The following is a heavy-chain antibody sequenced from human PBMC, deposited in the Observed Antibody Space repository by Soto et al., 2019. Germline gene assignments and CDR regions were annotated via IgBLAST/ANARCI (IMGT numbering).Heavy chain of an antibody. CDR3: ARDTKLERRHYYYYGMDV. CDR2: IYHSGST. V-gene: IGHV4-59*12. J-gene: IGHJ6*02. Sequence: SETLSLTCTVSGGSISSYYWSWIRQPPGKGLEWFGEIYHSGSTNYNPSLKSRVTISVDKSKILFSLILSSVTAADTAVFYCARDTKLERRHYYYYGMDVWGQGTTVTVSS. CDR1: GGSISSYY. D-gene: IGHD1-1*01.